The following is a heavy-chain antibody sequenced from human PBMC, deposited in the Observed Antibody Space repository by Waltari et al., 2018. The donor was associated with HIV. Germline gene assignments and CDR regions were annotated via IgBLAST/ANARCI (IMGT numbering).Heavy chain of an antibody. D-gene: IGHD2-2*01. V-gene: IGHV3-23*04. Sequence: EVQLVESGGGLVQPGESLRLSCAACGFTVSMYVMTWVRQAPGKGLQWVAGISGNGGSRYYTDSVEGRFTISRDNSKKTLYLQMDSLRAEDTAVYYCAKVPVLPTGREDYWGQGTLVTVSS. CDR3: AKVPVLPTGREDY. J-gene: IGHJ4*02. CDR1: GFTVSMYV. CDR2: ISGNGGSR.